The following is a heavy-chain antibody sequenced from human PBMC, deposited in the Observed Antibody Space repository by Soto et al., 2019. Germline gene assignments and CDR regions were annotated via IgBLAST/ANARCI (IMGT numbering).Heavy chain of an antibody. CDR1: GGTFSSYA. D-gene: IGHD5-12*01. CDR3: ARGFSGYDLGDYYYGMDV. J-gene: IGHJ6*02. CDR2: IIPIFGTA. Sequence: SVQVSCKASGGTFSSYAISWVRQAPGQGLEWMGGIIPIFGTANYAQKFQGRVTITADESTSTAYMELSSLRSEDTAVYYCARGFSGYDLGDYYYGMDVWGQGTTVTVSS. V-gene: IGHV1-69*13.